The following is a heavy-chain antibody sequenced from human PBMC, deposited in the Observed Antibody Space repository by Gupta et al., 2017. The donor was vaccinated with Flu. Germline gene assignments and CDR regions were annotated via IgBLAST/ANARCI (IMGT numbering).Heavy chain of an antibody. J-gene: IGHJ4*02. CDR1: GFSFSDYA. CDR2: ISADGGIQ. Sequence: QVQLVESGGGVVQPGRSLRLSCAASGFSFSDYALHWVRQAPGKGLDWVAVISADGGIQFYADSVKGRFTISRDNSRNTLSLQMNSLRVEDSALYYCAKEKTHRLELEDWGQGTLVTVSS. V-gene: IGHV3-30-3*01. D-gene: IGHD1-7*01. CDR3: AKEKTHRLELED.